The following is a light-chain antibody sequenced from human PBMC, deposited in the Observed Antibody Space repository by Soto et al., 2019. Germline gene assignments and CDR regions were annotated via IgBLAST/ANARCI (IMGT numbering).Light chain of an antibody. J-gene: IGKJ1*01. V-gene: IGKV3-20*01. CDR1: QTVPGNY. CDR3: QQYTTPPWT. Sequence: EIVLTQSPGTLSLSPGERATLSCRASQTVPGNYLAWLQHKPGQAPRLLIYGASSRAIGIPDRVSGSGSGTDFTLTISRLEPEDCAVYYCQQYTTPPWTLGQGTKVETK. CDR2: GAS.